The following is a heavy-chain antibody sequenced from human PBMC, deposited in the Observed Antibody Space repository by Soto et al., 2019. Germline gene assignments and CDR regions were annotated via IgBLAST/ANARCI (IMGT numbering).Heavy chain of an antibody. CDR2: INGDGSAT. J-gene: IGHJ5*02. Sequence: GGSLRLSCTASGFTFSSYWMHWVRQAPGKGLRWGSRINGDGSATTYADSVKGRFTISRDNAKNTLYLQMNSLRAEDTAVYYCARSDWFDPWGQGTLVTVSS. V-gene: IGHV3-74*01. CDR3: ARSDWFDP. CDR1: GFTFSSYW.